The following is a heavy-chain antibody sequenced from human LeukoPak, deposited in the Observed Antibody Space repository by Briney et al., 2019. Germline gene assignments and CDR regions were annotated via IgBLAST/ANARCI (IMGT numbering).Heavy chain of an antibody. Sequence: ASVKVSCKVSGYTLTELSMHWVRQAPGKGLEWMGGFDPEDGETIYAQKFQGRVTMTRDTSTSTVYMELSSLRSEDTAVYYCARAHCSGGSCYFDYWGQGTLVTVSS. J-gene: IGHJ4*02. CDR1: GYTLTELS. V-gene: IGHV1-24*01. D-gene: IGHD2-15*01. CDR3: ARAHCSGGSCYFDY. CDR2: FDPEDGET.